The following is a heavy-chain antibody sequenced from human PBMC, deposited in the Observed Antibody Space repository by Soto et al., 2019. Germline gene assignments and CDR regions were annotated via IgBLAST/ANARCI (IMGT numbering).Heavy chain of an antibody. CDR1: GFTFATYW. Sequence: LRLSCAASGFTFATYWMTWVRQAPGKGLEWVANIKQDGSEKFYVGSVRGRFTISRDNAKNSMYLQMNSLRAEDTAVYYCARRSSGRLTTAWAPLDWWGQGTLVTVSS. J-gene: IGHJ4*02. V-gene: IGHV3-7*03. CDR2: IKQDGSEK. D-gene: IGHD2-15*01. CDR3: ARRSSGRLTTAWAPLDW.